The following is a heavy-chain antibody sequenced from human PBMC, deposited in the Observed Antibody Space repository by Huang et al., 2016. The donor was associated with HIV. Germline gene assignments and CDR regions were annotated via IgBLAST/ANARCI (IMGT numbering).Heavy chain of an antibody. CDR2: FDPEEGET. J-gene: IGHJ3*02. CDR1: GYTVSELS. V-gene: IGHV1-24*01. D-gene: IGHD2-15*01. Sequence: QVQLVESGAELKKPGASVRVSCKVSGYTVSELSLHWVRQAPEKGLEWSGGFDPEEGETIYAQRVQGRVTMTEDTSTDTAYMELSSLRPEDTAVYYCATSTPDVGAGVLRSAFDIWGQGTMVTVSS. CDR3: ATSTPDVGAGVLRSAFDI.